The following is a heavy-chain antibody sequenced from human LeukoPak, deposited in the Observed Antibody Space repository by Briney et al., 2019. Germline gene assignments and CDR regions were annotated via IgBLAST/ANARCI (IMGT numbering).Heavy chain of an antibody. CDR1: GFTFSSYD. D-gene: IGHD3-9*01. V-gene: IGHV3-13*01. J-gene: IGHJ3*02. Sequence: GGSLRLSCAASGFTFSSYDMHWVRQATGKGLEWVSAIGTAGDTYYPGSVKGRFTISRENAKNSLYLQMNSLRAGDTAVYYCARGSYYDILTGPSPALGAFDIWGQGTMVTVSS. CDR3: ARGSYYDILTGPSPALGAFDI. CDR2: IGTAGDT.